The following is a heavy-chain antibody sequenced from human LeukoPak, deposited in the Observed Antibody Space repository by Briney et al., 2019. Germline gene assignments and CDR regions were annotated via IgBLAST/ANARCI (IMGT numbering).Heavy chain of an antibody. CDR1: GYTFTSYY. V-gene: IGHV1-46*01. Sequence: GASVKVSCKTSGYTFTSYYMHWVRQAPGQGLEWMGIINPSGGSTTYAQKFQGRLTMTSDTSTSTVYMELSSLRSEDTAVYYCARVYYDSSGYMRHPFDYWGQGTLVTVSS. CDR3: ARVYYDSSGYMRHPFDY. D-gene: IGHD3-22*01. CDR2: INPSGGST. J-gene: IGHJ4*02.